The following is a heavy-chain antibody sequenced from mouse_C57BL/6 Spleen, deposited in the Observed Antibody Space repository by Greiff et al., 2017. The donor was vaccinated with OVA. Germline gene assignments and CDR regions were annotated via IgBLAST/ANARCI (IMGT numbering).Heavy chain of an antibody. CDR3: AFQGFYYYGSSDAMDY. J-gene: IGHJ4*01. Sequence: VQLQQPGAELVKPGASVKISCKASGYAFSSSWMNWVKQRPGKGLEWIGRIYPGDGDTNYNGKFKGKATLTADKSSSTAYMQLSSLTSEDSAVYFCAFQGFYYYGSSDAMDYWGQGTSVTVSS. V-gene: IGHV1-82*01. CDR2: IYPGDGDT. D-gene: IGHD1-1*01. CDR1: GYAFSSSW.